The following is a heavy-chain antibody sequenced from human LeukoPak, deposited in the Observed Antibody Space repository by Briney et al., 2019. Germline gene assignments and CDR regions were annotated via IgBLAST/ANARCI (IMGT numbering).Heavy chain of an antibody. CDR2: ISDTGGRT. CDR1: GITLSNYG. CDR3: AKRGVVIRVILVGFHKEAYYFDS. Sequence: GCALRLSCAVAGITLSNYGMTWVRQAPGKGLEWVAGISDTGGRTNYADSVKARFTISRDNPKNTLYLQMNSLRAEDTAVYFCAKRGVVIRVILVGFHKEAYYFDSWGQGALVTVSS. D-gene: IGHD3-22*01. V-gene: IGHV3-23*01. J-gene: IGHJ4*02.